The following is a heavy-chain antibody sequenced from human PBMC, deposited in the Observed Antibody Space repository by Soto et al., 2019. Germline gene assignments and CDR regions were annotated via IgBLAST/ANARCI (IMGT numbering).Heavy chain of an antibody. D-gene: IGHD6-13*01. CDR2: ISSSSSYI. CDR1: GFTFSSYS. J-gene: IGHJ4*02. V-gene: IGHV3-21*01. Sequence: GGSLRLSCAASGFTFSSYSMNWVRQAPGKGLEWVSSISSSSSYIYYADSVKGRFTISRDNAKNSLYLQMNSLRAEDTAVYYCARGGVAAAGTRGLDYWGQGTLVTVSS. CDR3: ARGGVAAAGTRGLDY.